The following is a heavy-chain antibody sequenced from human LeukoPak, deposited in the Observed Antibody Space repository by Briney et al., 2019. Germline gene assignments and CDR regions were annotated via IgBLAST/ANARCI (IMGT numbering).Heavy chain of an antibody. D-gene: IGHD3-3*01. V-gene: IGHV3-23*01. CDR3: AKSKDYDPLSYYFDY. CDR2: ISGSGGST. CDR1: GFTFSSYA. J-gene: IGHJ4*02. Sequence: PGGSLRLSCAASGFTFSSYAMSWVRQAPGKGLEWVSAISGSGGSTYYADSVKGRFTISRDNSKNTLYLQMNSLRGEDTAVYYCAKSKDYDPLSYYFDYWGQGTLVTVSS.